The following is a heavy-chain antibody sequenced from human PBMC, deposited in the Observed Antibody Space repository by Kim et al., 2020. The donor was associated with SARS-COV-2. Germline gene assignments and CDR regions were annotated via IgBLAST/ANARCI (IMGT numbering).Heavy chain of an antibody. J-gene: IGHJ4*02. D-gene: IGHD6-13*01. V-gene: IGHV4-34*01. CDR2: INHSGST. CDR3: ARAGSGYSSSWYNY. Sequence: SETLSLTCAVYGGSFSGYYWSWIRQPPGKGLEWIGEINHSGSTNYNPSLKSRVTISVDTSKNQFSLKLSSVTAADTAVYYCARAGSGYSSSWYNYWGQGTLVTVSS. CDR1: GGSFSGYY.